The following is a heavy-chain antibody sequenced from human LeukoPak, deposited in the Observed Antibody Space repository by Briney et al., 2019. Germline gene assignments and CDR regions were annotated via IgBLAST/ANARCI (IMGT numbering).Heavy chain of an antibody. CDR1: GFSFSSYW. V-gene: IGHV3-7*01. Sequence: GGSLRLSCAASGFSFSSYWMNWVRQAPGKGLEWVANIKEDGSETHYVDSVRGRFSISRDNAKNSLYLQMNSLRAEDTAVYYCARLGFSAVMVTRAFDYWGQGTLVTVSS. CDR2: IKEDGSET. CDR3: ARLGFSAVMVTRAFDY. D-gene: IGHD2-21*02. J-gene: IGHJ4*02.